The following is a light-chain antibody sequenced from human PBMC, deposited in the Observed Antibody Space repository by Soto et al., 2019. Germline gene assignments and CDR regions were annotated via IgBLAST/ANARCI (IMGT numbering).Light chain of an antibody. Sequence: QSVLTQPPSASGTPGQTIAISCSGGSSNIGSHTVNWYQQLPGTAPRLLIYSNTQRPSGVPDRFSGSKSGTLASLAISGLQSEYEGDYYCAAWDDSLNGVVFGGGTKLTVL. CDR3: AAWDDSLNGVV. J-gene: IGLJ2*01. CDR1: SSNIGSHT. V-gene: IGLV1-44*01. CDR2: SNT.